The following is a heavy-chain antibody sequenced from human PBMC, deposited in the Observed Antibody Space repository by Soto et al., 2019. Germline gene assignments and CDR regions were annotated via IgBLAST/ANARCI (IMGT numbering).Heavy chain of an antibody. CDR2: IKSKTDGGTT. Sequence: GGSLRLSCAASGFTFSNAWMNWVRQAPGKGLEWVGRIKSKTDGGTTDYAAPVKGRFTISRDDSKNTLYLQMNSLKTEDTAVYYCTTPTPIISTVPTYYYGMDVWGQGTTVPVSS. J-gene: IGHJ6*02. D-gene: IGHD4-17*01. V-gene: IGHV3-15*07. CDR3: TTPTPIISTVPTYYYGMDV. CDR1: GFTFSNAW.